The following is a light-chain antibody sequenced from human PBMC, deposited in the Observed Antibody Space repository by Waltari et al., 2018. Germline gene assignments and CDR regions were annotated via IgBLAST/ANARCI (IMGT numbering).Light chain of an antibody. J-gene: IGLJ2*01. CDR1: TLPKQY. CDR3: QSADSSDMVY. Sequence: SHELTQSPSVSVSPGQTARITCSGDTLPKQYAHWYQQKPRQAPVLIIYKDIERPSGIPERFSASTSGTIVTLTISGVRPEDEADYYCQSADSSDMVYFGGGTKLTVL. CDR2: KDI. V-gene: IGLV3-25*03.